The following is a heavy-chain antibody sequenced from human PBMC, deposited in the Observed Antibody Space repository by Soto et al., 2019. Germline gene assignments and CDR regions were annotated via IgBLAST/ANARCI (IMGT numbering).Heavy chain of an antibody. CDR1: GYTFTRYG. J-gene: IGHJ6*02. CDR2: INGYNGNT. V-gene: IGHV1-18*01. Sequence: QVQLVQSGAEVKKPGASVKVSCKASGYTFTRYGITWVRQARGQGLEWMGWINGYNGNTKYAQKLQGRVTMTTDTSTRTAYMELRSLTSDDTAVYYCAREGDYPYYYYGMDVWGQGTTVTVSS. D-gene: IGHD4-17*01. CDR3: AREGDYPYYYYGMDV.